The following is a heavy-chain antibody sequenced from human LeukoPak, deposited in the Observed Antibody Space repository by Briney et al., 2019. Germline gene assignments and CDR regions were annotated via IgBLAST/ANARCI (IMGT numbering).Heavy chain of an antibody. CDR2: IYYSGNT. J-gene: IGHJ4*02. V-gene: IGHV4-39*01. CDR1: SVSISSSNYY. D-gene: IGHD6-19*01. CDR3: ARHRGTSSGRNDY. Sequence: SETLSLTCSVSSVSISSSNYYWGWIRQPPGKGLEWIGSIYYSGNTYYNPSLKSRVTISVDASKNQFSLKLSSVTAADTAVYYCARHRGTSSGRNDYWGQGTLVTVSS.